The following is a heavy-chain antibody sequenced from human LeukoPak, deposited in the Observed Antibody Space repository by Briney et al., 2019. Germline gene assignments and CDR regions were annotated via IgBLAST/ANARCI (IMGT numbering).Heavy chain of an antibody. CDR2: INPSDGST. D-gene: IGHD3-10*01. V-gene: IGHV1-46*01. J-gene: IGHJ4*02. CDR1: GYTFTSYY. Sequence: ASVKVSCKASGYTFTSYYMHWVRQAPGRGLEWMGIINPSDGSTSYAQKFQGRVTMTRDMSTSTVYMELSSLRSEDTAVYYCARGGYITMVRGVMYYFDYWGQGTLVTVSS. CDR3: ARGGYITMVRGVMYYFDY.